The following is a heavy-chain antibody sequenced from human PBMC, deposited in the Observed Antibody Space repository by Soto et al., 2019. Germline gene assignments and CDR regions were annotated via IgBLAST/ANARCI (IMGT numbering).Heavy chain of an antibody. V-gene: IGHV4-34*01. D-gene: IGHD2-15*01. Sequence: PSETLSLTCAVYGGSFSGYYWSWIRQPPGKGLEWIGEINHSGSTNYNPSLKSRVTISVDTSKNQFSLKLSPVTAADTAVYYCARVSVYCSGGSCYSGNLDYWGQGTLVTVSS. CDR3: ARVSVYCSGGSCYSGNLDY. J-gene: IGHJ4*02. CDR1: GGSFSGYY. CDR2: INHSGST.